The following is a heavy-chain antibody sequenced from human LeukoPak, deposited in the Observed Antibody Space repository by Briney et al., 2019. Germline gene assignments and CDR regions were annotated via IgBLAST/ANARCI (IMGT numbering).Heavy chain of an antibody. J-gene: IGHJ3*02. Sequence: ASVKVSCKASGYTFTGYYMHWVRQAPGQGLEWMGIINPSGGSTSYAQKFQGRVTITRNASITTAYMELSSLRSEDTAVYYCAKSSGWDLDAFDIWGQGTMVTVSS. D-gene: IGHD6-19*01. CDR1: GYTFTGYY. CDR2: INPSGGST. CDR3: AKSSGWDLDAFDI. V-gene: IGHV1-46*01.